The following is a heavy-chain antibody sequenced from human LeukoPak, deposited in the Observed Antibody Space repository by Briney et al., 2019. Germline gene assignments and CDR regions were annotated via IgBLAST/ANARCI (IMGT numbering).Heavy chain of an antibody. D-gene: IGHD2-8*01. Sequence: SETLSLTCTVSGGSISSSSYYWGWIRPPPGKGLEWIGSIYYSGSTYDNPSLKSRVTISVDTSRNQFSLKLSSVTAADTAVYYCARDVSPNGVVDYWGQGTLVTVSS. CDR3: ARDVSPNGVVDY. CDR2: IYYSGST. V-gene: IGHV4-39*07. CDR1: GGSISSSSYY. J-gene: IGHJ4*02.